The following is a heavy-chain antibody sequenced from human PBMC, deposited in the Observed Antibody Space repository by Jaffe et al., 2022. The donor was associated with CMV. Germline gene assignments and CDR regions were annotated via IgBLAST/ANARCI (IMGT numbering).Heavy chain of an antibody. CDR2: INPSGGST. V-gene: IGHV1-46*01. CDR1: GYTFTSYY. J-gene: IGHJ3*02. Sequence: QVQLVQSGAEVKKPGASVKVSCKASGYTFTSYYMHWVRQAPGQGLEWMGIINPSGGSTSYAQKFQGRVTMTRDTSTSTVYMELSSLRSEDTAVYYCARDGLLIAAAGRGGAFDIWGQGTMVTVSS. CDR3: ARDGLLIAAAGRGGAFDI. D-gene: IGHD6-13*01.